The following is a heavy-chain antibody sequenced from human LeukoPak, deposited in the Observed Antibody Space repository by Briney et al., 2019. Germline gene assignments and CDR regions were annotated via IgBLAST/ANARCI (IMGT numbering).Heavy chain of an antibody. D-gene: IGHD5-12*01. J-gene: IGHJ5*02. V-gene: IGHV4-39*07. CDR3: ARVEDSGYDYRGRFDP. Sequence: PSETLSLTCTVSGVSISSDTYYWDWIRQPPGRGLEWIGTIYFSGSTNYNPSLKSRVTISVDTSKNQFSLKLSSVTAADTAVYYCARVEDSGYDYRGRFDPWGQGTLVTVSS. CDR1: GVSISSDTYY. CDR2: IYFSGST.